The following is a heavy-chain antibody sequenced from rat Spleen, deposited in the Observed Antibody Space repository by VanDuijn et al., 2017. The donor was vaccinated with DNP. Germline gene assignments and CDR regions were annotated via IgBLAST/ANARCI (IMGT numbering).Heavy chain of an antibody. CDR1: GFTFSNYY. D-gene: IGHD1-4*01. V-gene: IGHV5-25*01. CDR3: ARSRLPAYYPFAC. Sequence: EVQLVESGGGLVQPGRSLKLSCAASGFTFSNYYMAWVRQAPKKGLEWVATISTSGSRAYYPDSVKGRFTISRDDAKSSLYLQMNSLKSEDTATYYWARSRLPAYYPFACWGQGTLVTFST. CDR2: ISTSGSRA. J-gene: IGHJ3*01.